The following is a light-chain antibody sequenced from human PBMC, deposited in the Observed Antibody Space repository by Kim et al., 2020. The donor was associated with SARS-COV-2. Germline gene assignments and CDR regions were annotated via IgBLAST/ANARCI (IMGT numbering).Light chain of an antibody. CDR2: GAS. CDR1: QSISSTY. J-gene: IGKJ1*01. Sequence: SPGDRATLSCRASQSISSTYLAWYQHKPGQAPRLLIYGASTRATGIPDRFSGSGSGTDFTLTISRLEPEDFAVYYCQHYSRSPWTFGQGTKVDIK. V-gene: IGKV3-20*01. CDR3: QHYSRSPWT.